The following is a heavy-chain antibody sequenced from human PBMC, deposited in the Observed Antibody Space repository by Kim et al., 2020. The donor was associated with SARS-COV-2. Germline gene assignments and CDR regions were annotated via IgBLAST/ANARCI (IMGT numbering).Heavy chain of an antibody. V-gene: IGHV4-59*01. CDR3: ARDSSTSGWYEGDHYYLYGLDV. Sequence: SETLSLTCTVSGGSISGYYWSWIRQSPGSGLEWIGYVHDTGSTNYNPSLQSRVTISLDASTNHFSLKLDSVTAADTAVYFCARDSSTSGWYEGDHYYLYGLDVWGQGTTVTVSS. CDR2: VHDTGST. CDR1: GGSISGYY. J-gene: IGHJ6*02. D-gene: IGHD6-19*01.